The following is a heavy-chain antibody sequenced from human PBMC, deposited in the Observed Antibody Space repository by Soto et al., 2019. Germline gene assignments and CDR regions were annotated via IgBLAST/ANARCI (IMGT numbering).Heavy chain of an antibody. CDR3: ARRIYSNYDGDYYGMDV. J-gene: IGHJ6*02. CDR2: IYYSGST. D-gene: IGHD4-4*01. V-gene: IGHV4-39*01. Sequence: SETLSLTCTVSGGSISSSSYYWGWIRQPPGKGLEWIGSIYYSGSTYYNPSLKSRVTISVDTSKNQFSLKLSSVTAADTAVYYCARRIYSNYDGDYYGMDVWGQGTTVTVSS. CDR1: GGSISSSSYY.